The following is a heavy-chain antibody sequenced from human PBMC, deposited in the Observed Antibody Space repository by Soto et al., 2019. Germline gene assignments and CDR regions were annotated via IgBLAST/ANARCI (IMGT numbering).Heavy chain of an antibody. Sequence: QVQLVESGGGVVQPGRSLRLSCEASGFTFHSFSMHWVRQAPGKGLEWVAVISFDASNKDYADSVKGRFTIYRDNSKNTLDLQMDSLRPEDTAVYYWERFSTSLQYFDCYEMDVLGQGTTAAVTS. J-gene: IGHJ6*02. D-gene: IGHD2-2*01. CDR2: ISFDASNK. CDR3: ERFSTSLQYFDCYEMDV. CDR1: GFTFHSFS. V-gene: IGHV3-30*04.